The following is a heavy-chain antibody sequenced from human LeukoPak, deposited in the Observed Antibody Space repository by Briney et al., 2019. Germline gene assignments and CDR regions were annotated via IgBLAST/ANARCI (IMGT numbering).Heavy chain of an antibody. CDR3: ARGGYYDSSGYYYLDLGY. V-gene: IGHV1-69*13. CDR2: IIPIFGTA. D-gene: IGHD3-22*01. CDR1: GYTLTELS. Sequence: ASVKVSCKVSGYTLTELSMHWVRQAPGKGLEWMGGIIPIFGTANYAQKFQGRVTITADESTSTAYMELSSLRSEDTAVYYCARGGYYDSSGYYYLDLGYWGQGTLVTVSS. J-gene: IGHJ4*02.